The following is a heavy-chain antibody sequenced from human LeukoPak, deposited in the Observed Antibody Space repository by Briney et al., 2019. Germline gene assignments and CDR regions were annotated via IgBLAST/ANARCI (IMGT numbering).Heavy chain of an antibody. CDR1: GGSISSYY. V-gene: IGHV4-59*01. CDR3: ARYTYGGYYFDY. Sequence: PSETLSLTCTVSGGSISSYYWSWIRQPPGKGLEWIGYVYSGGSTNYNPSLKSRVTISVDTSKNQFSLKLSSVTAADTAVYYCARYTYGGYYFDYWGQGTLVTVSS. J-gene: IGHJ4*02. D-gene: IGHD5-18*01. CDR2: VYSGGST.